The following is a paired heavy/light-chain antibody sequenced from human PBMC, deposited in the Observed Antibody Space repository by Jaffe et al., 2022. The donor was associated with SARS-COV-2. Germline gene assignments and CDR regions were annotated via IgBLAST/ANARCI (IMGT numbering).Light chain of an antibody. CDR1: SSDVGSYDL. V-gene: IGLV2-23*01. J-gene: IGLJ3*02. CDR2: EGS. CDR3: CSYAGSTTWV. Sequence: QSALTQTASVSGSPGQSITISCTGSSSDVGSYDLVSWYQQHPGKAPKLMVYEGSKRPSGVSNRFSGSKSGNTASLTISGLQAEDEADYYCCSYAGSTTWVFGGGTKLTVL.
Heavy chain of an antibody. J-gene: IGHJ5*02. CDR2: IYYSGST. Sequence: QLHLQESGPGLVKASETLSLTCSVSGGSISSRSYHWGWIRQPPGKALEWIGSIYYSGSTYYNPSLKSRVTISVDTSKNQFSLKLSSVTAADTAVYYCARHDDQLLNGNWFDPWGQGTLVTVSS. CDR1: GGSISSRSYH. V-gene: IGHV4-39*01. D-gene: IGHD2-2*01. CDR3: ARHDDQLLNGNWFDP.